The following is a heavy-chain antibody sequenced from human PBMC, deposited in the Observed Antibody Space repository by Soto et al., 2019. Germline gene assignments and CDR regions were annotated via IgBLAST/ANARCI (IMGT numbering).Heavy chain of an antibody. V-gene: IGHV1-46*01. Sequence: ASVKVSCKASGYTFTSYYMHWVRQAPGQGLEWMGIINPSGGSTSYAQKFQGRVTMTRDTSTSTVYMELSSLRSEDTAVYYCVKGGYRYGPRVYRCQGILVTDSS. D-gene: IGHD5-18*01. CDR3: VKGGYRYGPRVY. CDR2: INPSGGST. CDR1: GYTFTSYY. J-gene: IGHJ4*02.